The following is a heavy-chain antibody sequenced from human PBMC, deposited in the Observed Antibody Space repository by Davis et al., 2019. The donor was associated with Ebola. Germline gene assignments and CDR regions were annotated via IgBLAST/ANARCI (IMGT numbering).Heavy chain of an antibody. D-gene: IGHD1-26*01. Sequence: ESLKISCAASGFTFSSYAMSWIRQPPGKGLEWIGEINHSGSTNYNPSLKSRVTISVDTSKNQFSLKLSSVTAADTAVYYCARRVGAGSYFDYWGQGTLVTVSS. CDR3: ARRVGAGSYFDY. CDR1: GFTFSSYA. V-gene: IGHV4-34*01. CDR2: INHSGST. J-gene: IGHJ4*02.